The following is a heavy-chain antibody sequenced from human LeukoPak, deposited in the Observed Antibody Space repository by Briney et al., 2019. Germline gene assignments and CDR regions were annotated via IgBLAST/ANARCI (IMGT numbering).Heavy chain of an antibody. J-gene: IGHJ4*02. V-gene: IGHV4-39*07. CDR2: IYYSGST. Sequence: SETLSLTCTVSGGSISSSSYYWGWIRQPPGKGLEWIGSIYYSGSTYYNPSLKSRVTISVDTSKNQFSLKLSSVTAADTAVYYCARDLSTTVTTLWGQGTLVTVSS. CDR3: ARDLSTTVTTL. D-gene: IGHD4-17*01. CDR1: GGSISSSSYY.